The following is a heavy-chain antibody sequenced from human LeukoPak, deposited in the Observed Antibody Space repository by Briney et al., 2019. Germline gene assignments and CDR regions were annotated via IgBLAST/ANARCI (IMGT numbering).Heavy chain of an antibody. CDR2: INPSGGST. V-gene: IGHV1-46*01. CDR1: GYTFTSYY. D-gene: IGHD2-21*02. J-gene: IGHJ4*02. Sequence: ASVKVSCKASGYTFTSYYMHWVRQAPGQGLEWMGIINPSGGSTSYAQKFQGRATMTRDTSTSTVYMELSSLRSEDTAVYYCARASGAYCGGDCYRAAFDYWGQGTLVTVSS. CDR3: ARASGAYCGGDCYRAAFDY.